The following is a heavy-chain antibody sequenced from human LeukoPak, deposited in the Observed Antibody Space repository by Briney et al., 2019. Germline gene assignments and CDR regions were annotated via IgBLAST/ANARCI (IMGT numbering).Heavy chain of an antibody. D-gene: IGHD6-19*01. Sequence: PSETLSLTRAVYGGSFSGYYWSWIRQPPGKGLEWIGEINHSGSTNYNPSLKSRVTISVDTSKNQFSLKLSSVTAAATAVYYCATTLITVAGLSFDYWGQGTLVTVSS. CDR3: ATTLITVAGLSFDY. J-gene: IGHJ4*02. CDR1: GGSFSGYY. CDR2: INHSGST. V-gene: IGHV4-34*01.